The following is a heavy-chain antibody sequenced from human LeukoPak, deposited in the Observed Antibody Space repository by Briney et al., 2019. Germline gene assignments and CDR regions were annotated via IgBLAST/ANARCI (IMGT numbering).Heavy chain of an antibody. D-gene: IGHD2-21*01. Sequence: SETLSLTCTVSGGSISSYYWSWIRQPPGKGLEWIGRIYTSGSTNYNPSLKSRVTISVDTSKNQFSLKLSSVTAADTAVYYCAREWGGYCGGDCYSDYMDVWGKGTTVTVSS. CDR3: AREWGGYCGGDCYSDYMDV. CDR1: GGSISSYY. J-gene: IGHJ6*03. V-gene: IGHV4-4*08. CDR2: IYTSGST.